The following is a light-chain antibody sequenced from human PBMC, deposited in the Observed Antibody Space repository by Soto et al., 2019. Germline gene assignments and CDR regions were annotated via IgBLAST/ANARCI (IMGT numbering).Light chain of an antibody. CDR1: QSVTSNY. Sequence: EIVLTQSPGTLSLSPGERATLSCGASQSVTSNYLAWYQQKPGQAPRLLIFGASIRVKGIPDRFIGSGSGTDFTLTISSLQPEDFATYYCQQSYNTLITFGPGTKVDIK. CDR3: QQSYNTLIT. J-gene: IGKJ3*01. V-gene: IGKV3-20*01. CDR2: GAS.